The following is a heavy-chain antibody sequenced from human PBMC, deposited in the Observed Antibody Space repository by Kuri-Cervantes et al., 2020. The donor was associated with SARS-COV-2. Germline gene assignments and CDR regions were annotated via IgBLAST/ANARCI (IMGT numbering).Heavy chain of an antibody. J-gene: IGHJ4*02. CDR2: INHSGST. CDR3: AREIPEYCSGGSCYSSSARVFDY. D-gene: IGHD2-15*01. Sequence: SETLSLTCTVSGGSISGYYWSWIRQPPGKGLEWIGEINHSGSTNYNPSLKSRVTISVDTSKNQFSLKLSSVTAADTAVYYCAREIPEYCSGGSCYSSSARVFDYWGQGTLVTVSS. CDR1: GGSISGYY. V-gene: IGHV4-34*01.